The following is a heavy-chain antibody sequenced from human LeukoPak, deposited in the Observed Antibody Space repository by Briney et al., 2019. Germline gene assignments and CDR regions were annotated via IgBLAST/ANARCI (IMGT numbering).Heavy chain of an antibody. D-gene: IGHD3-22*01. CDR3: ARGWTYYYDSSGYKLFDY. Sequence: GGSLRLSCAASGFTFSSYWMSWVRQAPGKGLEWVAHIKQDGGEKYYVDSVKGRFTISRDNAKNSLYLQMNSLRAEDTAVYYCARGWTYYYDSSGYKLFDYWGQGTLVTVSS. CDR2: IKQDGGEK. J-gene: IGHJ4*02. CDR1: GFTFSSYW. V-gene: IGHV3-7*03.